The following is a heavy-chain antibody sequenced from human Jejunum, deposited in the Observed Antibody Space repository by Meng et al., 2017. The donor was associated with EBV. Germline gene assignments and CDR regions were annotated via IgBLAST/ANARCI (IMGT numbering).Heavy chain of an antibody. J-gene: IGHJ4*02. CDR2: INGDGSRT. Sequence: VGAGGGLIQPGVSLSLSCAASGFTFSGFWMYWVRQVPGKGLVWISRINGDGSRTTYADSVKDRFTISRDNAKNTLYLQMNSLRAEDTAVYYCAKDRNYYIDYWGQGTLVTVSS. V-gene: IGHV3-74*01. CDR1: GFTFSGFW. CDR3: AKDRNYYIDY.